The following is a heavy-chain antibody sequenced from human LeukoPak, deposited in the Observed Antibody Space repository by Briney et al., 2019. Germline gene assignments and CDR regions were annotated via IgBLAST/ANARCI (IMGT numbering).Heavy chain of an antibody. Sequence: SETLSLTCTVSGVSISSYYWSWIRQPPGKRLEWIGYIYYSGSTNYNPSLKSRVTISVDTSKNQFSLKLSSVTAADTAVYYCARSHYDSSGYYLGDAFDIWGQGTMVTVSS. CDR1: GVSISSYY. CDR3: ARSHYDSSGYYLGDAFDI. V-gene: IGHV4-59*01. D-gene: IGHD3-22*01. J-gene: IGHJ3*02. CDR2: IYYSGST.